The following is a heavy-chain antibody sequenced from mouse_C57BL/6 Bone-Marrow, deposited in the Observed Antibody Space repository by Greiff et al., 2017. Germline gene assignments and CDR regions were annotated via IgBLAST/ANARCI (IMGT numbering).Heavy chain of an antibody. CDR1: GFTFSSYT. CDR2: ISGGGGNT. J-gene: IGHJ4*01. D-gene: IGHD2-5*01. V-gene: IGHV5-9*01. CDR3: ARHRSNYVAMDY. Sequence: EVKLMESGGGLVKPGGSLKLSCAASGFTFSSYTMSWVRQTPEKRLEWVATISGGGGNTYYPDSVKGRFTISRDNAKNTLYLQMSSLRSEDTALYYCARHRSNYVAMDYWGQGTSVTVSS.